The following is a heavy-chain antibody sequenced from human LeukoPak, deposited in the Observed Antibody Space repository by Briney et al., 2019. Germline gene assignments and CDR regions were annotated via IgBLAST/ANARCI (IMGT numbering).Heavy chain of an antibody. Sequence: GCLSPSPAASGLTFTDDYMSWIRPAPGKGLEWGSYISSSGSTIYYADSVKGRFPISRDNAKNSLNLQMNSLRAEDTAVYYCARGSSSKRAFDYWGQGTLVTVSS. J-gene: IGHJ4*02. CDR2: ISSSGSTI. CDR3: ARGSSSKRAFDY. V-gene: IGHV3-11*04. D-gene: IGHD6-6*01. CDR1: GLTFTDDY.